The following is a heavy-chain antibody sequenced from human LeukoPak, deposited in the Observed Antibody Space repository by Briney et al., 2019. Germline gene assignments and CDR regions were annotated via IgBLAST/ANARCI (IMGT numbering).Heavy chain of an antibody. J-gene: IGHJ4*02. CDR1: GFSFSTTW. CDR2: IYSDSSRT. CDR3: TKDAGYASDF. D-gene: IGHD2-15*01. Sequence: QPGGSLRLSCAASGFSFSTTWMHWVRHAPGKGLEWVALIYSDSSRTTYADSVKGRFTISRDNAKNTVYLQMSSLRVEDTAVYFCTKDAGYASDFWGQGILVPFSS. V-gene: IGHV3-74*01.